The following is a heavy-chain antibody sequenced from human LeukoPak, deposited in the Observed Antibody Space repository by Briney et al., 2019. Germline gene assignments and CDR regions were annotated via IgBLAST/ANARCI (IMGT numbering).Heavy chain of an antibody. V-gene: IGHV3-30-3*02. CDR3: AKRRETGRYFFDY. CDR2: ISYDGSNK. CDR1: GFIFSSYV. D-gene: IGHD1-14*01. J-gene: IGHJ4*02. Sequence: GGSLRLSCAASGFIFSSYVMHWVRQAPGKGLEWVAVISYDGSNKYYADSVKGRFTISRDNSKNTLYLQMNSLRAEDTAVYYCAKRRETGRYFFDYWGQGTLVTVSS.